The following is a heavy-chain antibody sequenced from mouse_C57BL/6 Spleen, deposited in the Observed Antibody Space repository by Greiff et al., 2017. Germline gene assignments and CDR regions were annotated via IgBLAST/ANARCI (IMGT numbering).Heavy chain of an antibody. D-gene: IGHD1-1*01. Sequence: VQLQQSGAELMKPGASVKLSCKATGYTFTGYWIEWVKQRPGHGLEWIGEILPGSGSTNYNEKFKGKATFTADTSSNTAYMQHSSLTTEDSAIYYCARSRAYYGSSPWYFDVWGTGTTVTVSS. CDR2: ILPGSGST. J-gene: IGHJ1*03. CDR1: GYTFTGYW. V-gene: IGHV1-9*01. CDR3: ARSRAYYGSSPWYFDV.